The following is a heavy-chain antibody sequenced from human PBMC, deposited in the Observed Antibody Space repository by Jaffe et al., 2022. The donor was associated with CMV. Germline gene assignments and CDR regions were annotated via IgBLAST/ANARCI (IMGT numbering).Heavy chain of an antibody. J-gene: IGHJ6*03. CDR3: ARQQVKDKGRVPGALGYRSRGTGSYFYYMDV. V-gene: IGHV5-51*01. D-gene: IGHD2-2*01. CDR1: GYTFSNFW. CDR2: IYPGDSDA. Sequence: EVLLVQSGAEVKKPGESLRISCEASGYTFSNFWIAWVRQVPGKGLECVGTIYPGDSDARYSPSFQGQVTISADKSTNTAYLEWSSLKAPDTAIYYCARQQVKDKGRVPGALGYRSRGTGSYFYYMDVWGKGTTVTVS.